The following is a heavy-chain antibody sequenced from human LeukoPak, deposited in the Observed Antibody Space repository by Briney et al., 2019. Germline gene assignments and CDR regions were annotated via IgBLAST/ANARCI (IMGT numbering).Heavy chain of an antibody. CDR1: GDSISGSNYH. V-gene: IGHV4-39*07. CDR3: ARETVGWAAGGYYYYMDV. CDR2: VHHTGRA. J-gene: IGHJ6*03. D-gene: IGHD6-13*01. Sequence: SETLSLTCTVSGDSISGSNYHWGWIRQPPGKGLEWLGTVHHTGRAFYNPSLRGRTTVSVDTSKNQFSLKLSSVTAADTAVYYCARETVGWAAGGYYYYMDVWGKGTTVTVSS.